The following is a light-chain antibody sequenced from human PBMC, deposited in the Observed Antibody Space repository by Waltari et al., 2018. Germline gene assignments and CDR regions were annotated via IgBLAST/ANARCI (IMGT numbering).Light chain of an antibody. J-gene: IGLJ3*02. Sequence: QSVLTQPPSVSGAPGQRVSISCTGSRTNIGAGYDVHWYQQVPGSAPKLLIFNNNNRPSGVPDRFSGSKSGTSASLAITGLQAGDEADYYCQSSDSSLRGSMFGGGTRLTVL. V-gene: IGLV1-40*01. CDR2: NNN. CDR3: QSSDSSLRGSM. CDR1: RTNIGAGYD.